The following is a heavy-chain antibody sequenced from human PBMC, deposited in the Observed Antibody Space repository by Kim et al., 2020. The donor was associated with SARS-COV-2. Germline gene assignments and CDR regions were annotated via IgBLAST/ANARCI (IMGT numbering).Heavy chain of an antibody. Sequence: SETLSFTCAVYGGSFSGYYWSWIRQPPGKGLEWIGEINHSGSTNYNPSLKSRVTISVDTSKNQFSLKLSSVTAADTAVYYCARDYGSGSPWGQGTLVTVSS. V-gene: IGHV4-34*01. CDR3: ARDYGSGSP. D-gene: IGHD3-10*01. CDR1: GGSFSGYY. J-gene: IGHJ5*02. CDR2: INHSGST.